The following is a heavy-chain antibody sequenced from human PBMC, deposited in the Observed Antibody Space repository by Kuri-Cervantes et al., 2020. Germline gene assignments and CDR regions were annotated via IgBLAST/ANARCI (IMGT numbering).Heavy chain of an antibody. CDR2: IKQDGSEK. CDR1: GFTFSSYW. D-gene: IGHD3-22*01. Sequence: GESLKISCAASGFTFSSYWMSWVRQAPGKGLEWVANIKQDGSEKYYVDSVKGRFTISRDNAKNSLYLQMNSLRAEDTAVYYCAREHWYYYDSSGYSFDYWGQGTLVTVSS. J-gene: IGHJ4*02. CDR3: AREHWYYYDSSGYSFDY. V-gene: IGHV3-7*01.